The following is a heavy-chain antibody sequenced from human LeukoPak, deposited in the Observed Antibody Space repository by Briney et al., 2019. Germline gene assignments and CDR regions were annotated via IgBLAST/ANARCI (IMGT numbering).Heavy chain of an antibody. CDR3: AGVRVATNIGDY. V-gene: IGHV1-18*01. CDR1: GYTFTSYG. Sequence: ASVKVSCKASGYTFTSYGISWVRQAPGQGLEWMGWISAYNGNTNHAQKLQGRVTMTTDTSTSTAYMELRSLRSDDTAVYYCAGVRVATNIGDYWGQGTLVTVSS. J-gene: IGHJ4*02. CDR2: ISAYNGNT. D-gene: IGHD5-12*01.